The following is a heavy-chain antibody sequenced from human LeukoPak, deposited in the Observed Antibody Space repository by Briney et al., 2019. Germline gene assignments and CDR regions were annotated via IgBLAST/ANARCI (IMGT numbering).Heavy chain of an antibody. D-gene: IGHD3-22*01. Sequence: SETVSLTCTVSGGSISSYYWSWIRLPPGKGLEWIGYICYSGSTNYNPSLRSRVTISVDTSKNQFSLKLSSVTAADTAVYYCARSSESYDSSGYYSYYFDYWGQGTLVTVSS. J-gene: IGHJ4*02. V-gene: IGHV4-59*01. CDR2: ICYSGST. CDR3: ARSSESYDSSGYYSYYFDY. CDR1: GGSISSYY.